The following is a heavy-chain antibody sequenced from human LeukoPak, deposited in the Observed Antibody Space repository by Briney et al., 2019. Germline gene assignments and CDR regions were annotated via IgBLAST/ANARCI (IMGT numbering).Heavy chain of an antibody. CDR2: IYYSGAI. CDR3: ARPSGGTPFKRFDY. CDR1: GDSMRSYF. J-gene: IGHJ4*02. D-gene: IGHD1-1*01. V-gene: IGHV4-59*12. Sequence: PSETLSLTCTVSGDSMRSYFWSWIQQPPGKGLEWIGYIYYSGAINYNPFLKSRVTISVDASKNQFSLNLNSVTAADTAVYYCARPSGGTPFKRFDYWGQGTLVTVSS.